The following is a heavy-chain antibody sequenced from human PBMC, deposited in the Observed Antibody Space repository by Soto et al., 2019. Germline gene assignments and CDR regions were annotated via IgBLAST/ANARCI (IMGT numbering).Heavy chain of an antibody. V-gene: IGHV1-18*04. CDR2: ISTYNGNT. Sequence: QVQLVQSGAEVKKPGASLKVSCQASGYSFSDYGIAWVRQAPGQGLAWVGWISTYNGNTNYAQKFQGRVTMTPDTSANTAYMELRSLRSDDTAMYYCARYGYSSGWYLGTGMDVWGQGTPVTVSS. D-gene: IGHD6-19*01. CDR3: ARYGYSSGWYLGTGMDV. CDR1: GYSFSDYG. J-gene: IGHJ6*02.